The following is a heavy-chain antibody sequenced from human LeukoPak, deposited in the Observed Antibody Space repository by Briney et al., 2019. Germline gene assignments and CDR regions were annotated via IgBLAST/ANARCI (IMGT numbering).Heavy chain of an antibody. V-gene: IGHV3-23*01. D-gene: IGHD3-10*01. CDR2: ISGSGGST. CDR1: GFTFSSYA. J-gene: IGHJ4*02. CDR3: AKAMVRGVITNYFDY. Sequence: PGGSLRLSCAASGFTFSSYAMSWVRQAPGKGLEWVSAISGSGGSTYYADSVKGRLTISRDNSKNTLYLQMNSLRAEDTAVYYCAKAMVRGVITNYFDYWGQGTLVTVSS.